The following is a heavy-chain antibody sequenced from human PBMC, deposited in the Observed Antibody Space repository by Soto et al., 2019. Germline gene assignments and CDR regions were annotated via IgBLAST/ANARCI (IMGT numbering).Heavy chain of an antibody. Sequence: PGESLKISCKGSGYSFTSYWIGWVRQMPGKGLEWMGIIYPGDSDTRYSPSFQGQVTISADKSISTAYLQWSSLKASDTAMYYCARHKAYCGGDCYSRGPGYYYYGMDVWGQGTTVTVSS. CDR1: GYSFTSYW. D-gene: IGHD2-21*02. CDR3: ARHKAYCGGDCYSRGPGYYYYGMDV. CDR2: IYPGDSDT. J-gene: IGHJ6*02. V-gene: IGHV5-51*01.